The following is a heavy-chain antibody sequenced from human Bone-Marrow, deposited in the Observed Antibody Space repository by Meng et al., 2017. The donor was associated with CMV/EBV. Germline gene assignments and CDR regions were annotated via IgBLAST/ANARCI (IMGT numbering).Heavy chain of an antibody. D-gene: IGHD3-3*01. CDR2: IIPIFGTA. V-gene: IGHV1-69*05. CDR1: GGTFSSYA. Sequence: SVKVSCKASGGTFSSYAISWVRQAPGQGLEWMGGIIPIFGTANYARKFQGRVTITTDESTSTAYMELSSLRSEDTAVYYCARGFSLEWLPIRMGYYYYGMDVWGQGTTVTVSS. J-gene: IGHJ6*02. CDR3: ARGFSLEWLPIRMGYYYYGMDV.